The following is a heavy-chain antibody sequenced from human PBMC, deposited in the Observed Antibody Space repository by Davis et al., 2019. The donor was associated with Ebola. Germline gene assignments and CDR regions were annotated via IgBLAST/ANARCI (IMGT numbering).Heavy chain of an antibody. J-gene: IGHJ2*01. D-gene: IGHD5-12*01. Sequence: GESLKISCAASGFTFSSYSMNWVRQAPGKGLEWVSSISSSSSYIYYADSAKGRFTISRDNAKNSLYLQMNSLRAEDTAVYYCARDTDSGYDWYFDLWGRGTLVTVSS. V-gene: IGHV3-21*01. CDR2: ISSSSSYI. CDR3: ARDTDSGYDWYFDL. CDR1: GFTFSSYS.